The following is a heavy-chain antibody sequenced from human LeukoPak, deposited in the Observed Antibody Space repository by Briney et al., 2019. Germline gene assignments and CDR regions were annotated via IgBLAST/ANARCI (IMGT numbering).Heavy chain of an antibody. CDR2: INHSGST. Sequence: KSSETLSLTCAVYGGSISGYYWSWIRQPPGKGLEWIGEINHSGSTNYNPSLKSRVTISVDTSTNQFSLKLSSVTAADTAVYYCARGVHCSGGSCYFYWGQATLVTVSS. J-gene: IGHJ4*02. CDR3: ARGVHCSGGSCYFY. D-gene: IGHD2-15*01. CDR1: GGSISGYY. V-gene: IGHV4-34*01.